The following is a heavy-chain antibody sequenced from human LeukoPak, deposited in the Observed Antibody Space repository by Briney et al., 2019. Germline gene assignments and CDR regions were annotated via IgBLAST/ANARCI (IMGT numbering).Heavy chain of an antibody. Sequence: ASVKVSCKASGYTFTSYDFNWVRQATGQRPEWMGWMSPNSGDTGYAQKFQDRVTMTRNTSISTAYMELSSLRSDDTAVYYCARGPPNWGYDYWGPGTLVTVPS. D-gene: IGHD7-27*01. V-gene: IGHV1-8*01. CDR2: MSPNSGDT. CDR3: ARGPPNWGYDY. J-gene: IGHJ4*02. CDR1: GYTFTSYD.